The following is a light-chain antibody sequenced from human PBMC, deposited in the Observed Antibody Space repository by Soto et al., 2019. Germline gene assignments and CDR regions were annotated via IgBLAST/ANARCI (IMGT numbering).Light chain of an antibody. CDR2: DAS. CDR1: HSISSW. V-gene: IGKV1-5*01. Sequence: DIQMPQSPSTLPASVGDRVTITCLASHSISSWVSWYQQKPGKAPKLLIYDASSLESGVPSRFSGSGSGTEFTLTISSLQPDDFATYYCQHYNSYSEAFGQGTKV. J-gene: IGKJ1*01. CDR3: QHYNSYSEA.